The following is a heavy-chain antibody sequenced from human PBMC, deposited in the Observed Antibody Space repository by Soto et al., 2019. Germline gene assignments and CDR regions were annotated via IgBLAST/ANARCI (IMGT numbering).Heavy chain of an antibody. CDR1: GFTFSSYA. Sequence: GGSLRLSCAASGFTFSSYAMSWVRQAPGKGLEWVSAISGSGGSTYYADSVKGRFTISRDNSKNTLYLQMNSLRAEDTAVYYCAKGKYDFWSGYYLANWFDPWGQGTLVTVSS. CDR2: ISGSGGST. J-gene: IGHJ5*02. V-gene: IGHV3-23*01. CDR3: AKGKYDFWSGYYLANWFDP. D-gene: IGHD3-3*01.